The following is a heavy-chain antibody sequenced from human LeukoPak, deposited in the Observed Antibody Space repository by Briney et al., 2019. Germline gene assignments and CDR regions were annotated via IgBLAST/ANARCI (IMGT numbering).Heavy chain of an antibody. CDR2: IYYSGST. CDR3: ARHNWNDEEYYGMDV. CDR1: GGSISSYY. V-gene: IGHV4-59*08. J-gene: IGHJ6*02. D-gene: IGHD1-20*01. Sequence: SETLSLTCTVSGGSISSYYWSWIRQPPGKGLEWVGYIYYSGSTNYNPSLKSRVTISVDTSKNQFSLKLSSVTAADTAVYYCARHNWNDEEYYGMDVWGQGTTVTVSS.